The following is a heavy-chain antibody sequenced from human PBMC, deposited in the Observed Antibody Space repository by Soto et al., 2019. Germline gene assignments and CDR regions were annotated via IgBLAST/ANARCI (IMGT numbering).Heavy chain of an antibody. CDR1: GFTFSGAW. D-gene: IGHD1-26*01. J-gene: IGHJ1*01. CDR2: IKSQVDGGTK. V-gene: IGHV3-15*05. Sequence: GGSLRLSCVASGFTFSGAWMTWVRQAPGRGPEWVGLIKSQVDGGTKHYAAPVKDRFTISRDDSKNTLYLQMNSLKTEDTAVYYCAADVPVQSPLLDHWGQGILVTVS. CDR3: AADVPVQSPLLDH.